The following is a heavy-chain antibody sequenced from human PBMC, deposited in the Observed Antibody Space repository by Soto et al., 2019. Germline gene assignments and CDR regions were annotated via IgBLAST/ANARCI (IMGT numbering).Heavy chain of an antibody. CDR3: ARGSYYSGWV. D-gene: IGHD6-19*01. Sequence: PSETLSLTCAVYGGSFSSYYWSWIRQPPGKGLEWIGEINHSGGTSYNPSLKSRVTISVDTSKNQFSLQLNSVTPEDTAVYYCARGSYYSGWVWGQGTLVTVSS. V-gene: IGHV4-34*01. CDR1: GGSFSSYY. CDR2: INHSGGT. J-gene: IGHJ4*02.